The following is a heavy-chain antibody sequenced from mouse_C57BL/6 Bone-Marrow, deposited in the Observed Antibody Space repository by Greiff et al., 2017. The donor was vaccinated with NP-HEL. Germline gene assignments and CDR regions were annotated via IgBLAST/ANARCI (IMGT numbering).Heavy chain of an antibody. CDR1: GYTFTSYW. CDR2: IDPSDSYT. Sequence: QVQLQQSGAELVRPGTSVKLSCKASGYTFTSYWMHWVKQRPGQGLEWIGVIDPSDSYTNYNQKFKGKATLTVDTSSSTAYMQLSSLTSEDSAVYYCARWDYWGQGTTLTVSS. V-gene: IGHV1-59*01. J-gene: IGHJ2*01. CDR3: ARWDY.